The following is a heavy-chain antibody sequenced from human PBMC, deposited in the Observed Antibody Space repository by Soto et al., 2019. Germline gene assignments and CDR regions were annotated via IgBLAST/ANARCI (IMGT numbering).Heavy chain of an antibody. CDR3: ARAVATIIGDYDYIWGTSTYYFDY. D-gene: IGHD3-16*01. Sequence: ASVKVSCKASGYTFTSYAMHWVRQAPGQRLEWMGWINAGNGNTKYSQKFQGRVTITRDTSASTAYMELSSLRSEDTAVYYCARAVATIIGDYDYIWGTSTYYFDYWGQGTLVTVSS. J-gene: IGHJ4*02. V-gene: IGHV1-3*01. CDR1: GYTFTSYA. CDR2: INAGNGNT.